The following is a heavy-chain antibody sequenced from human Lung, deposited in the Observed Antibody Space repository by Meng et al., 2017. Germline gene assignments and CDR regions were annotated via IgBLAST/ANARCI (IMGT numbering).Heavy chain of an antibody. V-gene: IGHV3-9*01. J-gene: IGHJ4*02. Sequence: SLKISCAASGFTFDESAMQWVRQAPGKGLEWVSGISWNSGNIGYEDSVKGRFTISRDNAKNSLYLQMNSLRAEDPALYYCAKVEYKSGAYYFDHWGQGTLVTVSS. CDR3: AKVEYKSGAYYFDH. D-gene: IGHD3-10*01. CDR1: GFTFDESA. CDR2: ISWNSGNI.